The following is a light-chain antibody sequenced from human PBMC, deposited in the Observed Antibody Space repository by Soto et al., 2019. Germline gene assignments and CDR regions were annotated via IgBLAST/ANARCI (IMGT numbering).Light chain of an antibody. V-gene: IGLV1-51*01. CDR2: DNN. J-gene: IGLJ2*01. Sequence: QSVLTQPPSVSAAPGQQVSISCSGTSSNIGKNSVSWYLHLPGTAPKLLIYDNNKRPSGIPDRFSGSKSGTSATLGITGLQTGDEADYYCGTWDSSLSAGVFGGGTKLTVL. CDR3: GTWDSSLSAGV. CDR1: SSNIGKNS.